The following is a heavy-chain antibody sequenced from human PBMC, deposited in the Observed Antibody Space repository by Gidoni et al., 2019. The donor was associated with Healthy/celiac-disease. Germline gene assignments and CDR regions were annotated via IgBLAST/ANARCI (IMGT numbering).Heavy chain of an antibody. V-gene: IGHV3-48*02. CDR3: ARERVVRYSGLDDAFDI. CDR2: ISSSSSTI. CDR1: GFTFSSYS. J-gene: IGHJ3*02. Sequence: EVQLVESGGGLVQPGGSLRLSCAASGFTFSSYSMNWVRQAPGKGLEWVSYISSSSSTIYYADSVKGRFTISRDNAKNSLYLQMNSLRDEDTAVYYCARERVVRYSGLDDAFDIWGQGTMVTVSS. D-gene: IGHD1-26*01.